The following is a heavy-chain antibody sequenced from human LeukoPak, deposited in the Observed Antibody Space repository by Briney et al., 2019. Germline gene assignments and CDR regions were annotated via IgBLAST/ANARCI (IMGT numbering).Heavy chain of an antibody. CDR3: ARASLVYDILTAYFYGMDV. V-gene: IGHV1-69*13. D-gene: IGHD3-9*01. CDR1: GGTFSSYA. CDR2: IIPIFDTA. J-gene: IGHJ6*02. Sequence: ASVTVSCKASGGTFSSYAISWVRQAPGQGLEWMGGIIPIFDTANYAQRFQGRVTITADESTSTAYMELSSLRSEDTAVYYCARASLVYDILTAYFYGMDVWGQGTTVTVSS.